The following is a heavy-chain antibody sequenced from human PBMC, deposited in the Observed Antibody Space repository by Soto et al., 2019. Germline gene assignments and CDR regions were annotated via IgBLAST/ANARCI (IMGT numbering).Heavy chain of an antibody. CDR3: ARDRRGSYHWYGMDV. V-gene: IGHV4-59*01. J-gene: IGHJ6*02. D-gene: IGHD3-16*01. CDR2: IYYSGST. CDR1: GGSISSYY. Sequence: SETLSLTCTVSGGSISSYYWSWIRQPPGKGLEWIGYIYYSGSTNYNPSLKSRVTISVDTSKNQFSLKLSSVTAADTAVYYCARDRRGSYHWYGMDVWGQGAAVTVSS.